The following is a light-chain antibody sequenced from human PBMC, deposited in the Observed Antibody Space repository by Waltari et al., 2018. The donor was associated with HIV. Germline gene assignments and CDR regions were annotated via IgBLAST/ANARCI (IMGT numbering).Light chain of an antibody. J-gene: IGLJ1*01. V-gene: IGLV2-14*01. CDR3: TSYTSRNTRV. CDR1: TSDVGGYQY. CDR2: EVT. Sequence: QSALTQPASVSGSPGQSITISCTGTTSDVGGYQYVSWYQQHPGKAPKLMIYEVTNRPSGVSFRLSGYKSGNTASLTISGLQAEDEADYFCTSYTSRNTRVFGTGTKVTVL.